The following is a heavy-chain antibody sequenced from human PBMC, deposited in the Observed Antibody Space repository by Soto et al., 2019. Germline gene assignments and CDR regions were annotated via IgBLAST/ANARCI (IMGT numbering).Heavy chain of an antibody. J-gene: IGHJ4*02. D-gene: IGHD4-17*01. Sequence: EVQLVESGGGLVQPGRSLRLSCAASGFTFDAYAMHWVRQGPGKGLEWVSSISWHSGNLGYADSVKGRFTISRDNAKNSLYLQMNSLRGEDMALYYCAKGASTTVFAFNDYWGQGTLVTVSS. CDR2: ISWHSGNL. V-gene: IGHV3-9*03. CDR3: AKGASTTVFAFNDY. CDR1: GFTFDAYA.